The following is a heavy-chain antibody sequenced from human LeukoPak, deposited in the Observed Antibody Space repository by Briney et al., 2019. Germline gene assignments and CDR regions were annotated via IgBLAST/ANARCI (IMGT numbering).Heavy chain of an antibody. V-gene: IGHV3-48*01. J-gene: IGHJ6*03. CDR3: ARAGSGYYYYYMDV. D-gene: IGHD3-10*01. CDR1: GFTFSRYS. Sequence: GGSLRLSCAVAGFTFSRYSMNWVRQAPGKGLEWVSYISSSSDTIYYADSVKGRFTISRDNAQNSLYLQMNSLGAEDTAMYYCARAGSGYYYYYMDVWGKGTTVTVSS. CDR2: ISSSSDTI.